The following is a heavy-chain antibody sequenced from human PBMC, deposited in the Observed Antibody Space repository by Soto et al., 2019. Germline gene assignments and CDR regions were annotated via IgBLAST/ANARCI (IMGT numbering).Heavy chain of an antibody. D-gene: IGHD3-10*01. CDR1: GGTFSSYA. CDR2: IIPIFGTA. J-gene: IGHJ6*02. V-gene: IGHV1-69*01. Sequence: GASVKVSCKASGGTFSSYAISWVRQAPGQGLEWMGGIIPIFGTANYAQKFQGRVTITADESTSTAYMELSSLRSEDTAVYYCALIYYGSFLSRPDYYYGMDVWGQGTTVTVSS. CDR3: ALIYYGSFLSRPDYYYGMDV.